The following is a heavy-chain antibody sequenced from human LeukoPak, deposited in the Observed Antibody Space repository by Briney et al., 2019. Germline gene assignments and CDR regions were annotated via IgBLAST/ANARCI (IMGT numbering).Heavy chain of an antibody. Sequence: TGESLILSCAASGFTFSSHYMHWVRQAPGKGLVWVSRNNSDGSSTSYADSVKGRFTISRDNVKNTRYLQMNSLRVEGTAVYYCVRILGGWGQGTLVTVSS. D-gene: IGHD3-16*01. V-gene: IGHV3-74*01. J-gene: IGHJ4*02. CDR1: GFTFSSHY. CDR3: VRILGG. CDR2: NNSDGSST.